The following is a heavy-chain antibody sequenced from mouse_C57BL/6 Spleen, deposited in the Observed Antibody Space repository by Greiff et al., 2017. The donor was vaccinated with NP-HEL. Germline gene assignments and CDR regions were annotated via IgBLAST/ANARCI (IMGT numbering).Heavy chain of an antibody. V-gene: IGHV5-9-1*02. Sequence: EVQLVESGAGLVKPGGSLKLSCAASGFTFSSYAMSWVRQTPEKRLEWVAYISSGGDYIYYADTVKGRFTISRDNARNTLYLQMSSLKSEDTAMYYCKRVSLYGSQDYWGQGTLVTVSA. J-gene: IGHJ3*01. CDR1: GFTFSSYA. D-gene: IGHD1-1*01. CDR2: ISSGGDYI. CDR3: KRVSLYGSQDY.